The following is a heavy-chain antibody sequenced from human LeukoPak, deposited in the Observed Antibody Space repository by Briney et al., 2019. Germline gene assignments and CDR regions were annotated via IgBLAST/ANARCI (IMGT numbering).Heavy chain of an antibody. CDR3: ASHHATMPPS. V-gene: IGHV4-34*12. J-gene: IGHJ4*02. CDR1: GGSFSDYY. CDR2: IVPSGGT. Sequence: SETLSLTCAVFGGSFSDYYWSWIRQPPGKGLEWIGEIVPSGGTKYNPSLKSRVTISVDTSKNQFSLKLSSVTAADTAVYYCASHHATMPPSWGQGTLVTVSS. D-gene: IGHD2-2*01.